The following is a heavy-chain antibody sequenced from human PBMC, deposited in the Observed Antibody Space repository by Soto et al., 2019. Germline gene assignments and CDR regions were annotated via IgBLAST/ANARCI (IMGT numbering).Heavy chain of an antibody. D-gene: IGHD3-22*01. J-gene: IGHJ5*02. CDR2: MYYSGNT. V-gene: IGHV4-39*01. CDR1: AGSISRRNYY. Sequence: QLQLQESGPGLVKPSETLSLTCTVSAGSISRRNYYWGWIRQPPGKGLEWIGSMYYSGNTCYNPSLKSRVTVSVDTSKNQFSRKLTSVTAADTAVYYCARQPYDSSGYYYGAWGQGTLVTVSS. CDR3: ARQPYDSSGYYYGA.